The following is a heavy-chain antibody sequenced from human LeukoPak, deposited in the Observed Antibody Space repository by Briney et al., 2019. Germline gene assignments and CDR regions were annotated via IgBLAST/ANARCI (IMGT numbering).Heavy chain of an antibody. CDR1: GYTFTGYY. V-gene: IGHV1-2*02. Sequence: ASVKVSCKASGYTFTGYYMHWVRQAPGQGLEWMGWINPNSGDTDYAQKFQGRVALTRDPSITTAYMELSSLISDDTAIYYCARVGVANGDKSARFDWNFDLWGRGTLVTVSS. CDR3: ARVGVANGDKSARFDWNFDL. CDR2: INPNSGDT. J-gene: IGHJ2*01. D-gene: IGHD4-17*01.